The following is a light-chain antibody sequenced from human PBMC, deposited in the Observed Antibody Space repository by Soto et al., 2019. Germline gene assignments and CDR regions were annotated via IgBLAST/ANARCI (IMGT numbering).Light chain of an antibody. CDR3: QQYNSYSPLT. CDR1: QSISSW. CDR2: KAS. Sequence: DIQMTQSPSTLSASVGDRVTITCRASQSISSWLAWYQQKPGKAPKLLIYKASSLESGVPSRFSGSGSGTEFTLTISSLQPDDFATCYCQQYNSYSPLTFGGGTKVDIK. V-gene: IGKV1-5*03. J-gene: IGKJ4*01.